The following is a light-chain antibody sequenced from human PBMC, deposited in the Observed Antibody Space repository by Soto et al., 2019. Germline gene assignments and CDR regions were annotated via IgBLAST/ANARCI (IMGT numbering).Light chain of an antibody. CDR1: HVISDY. J-gene: IGKJ1*01. Sequence: DSQMTQSPSSLSASAGDRVTITCQASHVISDYLNWYQQKPGKAPKLLIYDASNLETGVPSRFSGSGSGTDFTFTISSLQPEDIATYYCQQYDNLPLAFGQGTKVEIK. CDR2: DAS. CDR3: QQYDNLPLA. V-gene: IGKV1-33*01.